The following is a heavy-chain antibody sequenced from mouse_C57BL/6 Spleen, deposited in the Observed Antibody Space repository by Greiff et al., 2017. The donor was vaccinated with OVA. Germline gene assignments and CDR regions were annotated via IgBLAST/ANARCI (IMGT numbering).Heavy chain of an antibody. CDR2: IHPSDSDT. CDR3: AINENYYGSRGYFDY. J-gene: IGHJ2*01. V-gene: IGHV1-74*01. Sequence: QVQLQQPGAELVKPGASVKVSCKASGYTFTSYWMHWVKQRPGQGLEWIGRIHPSDSDTNYNQKFKGKATLTRDKSSSTAYMQLSSLTSEDSAVYYCAINENYYGSRGYFDYWGQGTTLTVSS. CDR1: GYTFTSYW. D-gene: IGHD1-1*01.